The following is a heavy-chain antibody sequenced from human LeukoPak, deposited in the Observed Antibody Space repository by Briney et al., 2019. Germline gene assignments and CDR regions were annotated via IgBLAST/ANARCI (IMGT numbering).Heavy chain of an antibody. J-gene: IGHJ3*02. Sequence: SETLSLTWAVYGGSFSGYYWSWIRQPPGKGLEWIGEINHSGSTNYNPSLKSRVTISVDTSKNQLSLKLSSVTAADTAVYYCATRGYGNWGYDAFDIWGQGTMVTVSS. V-gene: IGHV4-34*01. CDR2: INHSGST. CDR3: ATRGYGNWGYDAFDI. D-gene: IGHD7-27*01. CDR1: GGSFSGYY.